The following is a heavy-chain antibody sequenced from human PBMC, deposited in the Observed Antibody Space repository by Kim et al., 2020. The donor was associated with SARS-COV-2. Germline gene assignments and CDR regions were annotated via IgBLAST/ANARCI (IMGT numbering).Heavy chain of an antibody. D-gene: IGHD3-10*01. Sequence: YADSVKGRFTNSRDNSKNTLYLQMNSLRAEDTAVYYCAKAFYGSGSYLFGYWGQGTLVTVSS. CDR3: AKAFYGSGSYLFGY. J-gene: IGHJ4*02. V-gene: IGHV3-33*06.